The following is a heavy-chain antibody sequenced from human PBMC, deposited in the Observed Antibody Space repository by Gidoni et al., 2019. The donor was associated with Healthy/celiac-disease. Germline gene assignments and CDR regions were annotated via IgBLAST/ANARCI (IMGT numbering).Heavy chain of an antibody. Sequence: EVQLVESGGGLVQPGRSLRLSCTASGFTFGDSAMSWFRQAPGKGLEWVGFIRSKAYGGTTEYAASVKGRFTISRDDSKSIAYLQMNSLKTEDTAVYYCTREPRHDIVVVVAATQDWFDPWGQGTLVTVSS. CDR2: IRSKAYGGTT. CDR3: TREPRHDIVVVVAATQDWFDP. V-gene: IGHV3-49*03. J-gene: IGHJ5*02. CDR1: GFTFGDSA. D-gene: IGHD2-15*01.